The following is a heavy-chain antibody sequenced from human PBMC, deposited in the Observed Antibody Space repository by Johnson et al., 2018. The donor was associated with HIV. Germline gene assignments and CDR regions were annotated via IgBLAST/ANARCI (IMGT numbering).Heavy chain of an antibody. CDR2: IRYDGTNK. Sequence: QVQLVESGGGLVQPGGSLRLSCAASGFTCDDFAMHWVRQAPGKGLEWVAVIRYDGTNKYSADSVKGRFSISRDDSKSTLYLQMSSRRGEDTAVYYCAKDSQWELPDAFDIWGQGTMVTVSS. D-gene: IGHD1-26*01. J-gene: IGHJ3*02. V-gene: IGHV3-30*02. CDR1: GFTCDDFA. CDR3: AKDSQWELPDAFDI.